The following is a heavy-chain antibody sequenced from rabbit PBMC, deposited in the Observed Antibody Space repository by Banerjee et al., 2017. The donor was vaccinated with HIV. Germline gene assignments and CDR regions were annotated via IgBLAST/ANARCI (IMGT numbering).Heavy chain of an antibody. CDR3: ARDLAGVIGWNFNL. D-gene: IGHD4-1*01. Sequence: EESGGDLVKPEGSLTLTCTASGFSFSSRYWICWVRQAPGKGLEWIACIYAGSSGSTYYASWAKGRFTISKTSSTTVTLQMTSLTAADTATYLCARDLAGVIGWNFNLWGPGTLVTVS. CDR2: IYAGSSGST. CDR1: GFSFSSRYW. V-gene: IGHV1S45*01. J-gene: IGHJ4*01.